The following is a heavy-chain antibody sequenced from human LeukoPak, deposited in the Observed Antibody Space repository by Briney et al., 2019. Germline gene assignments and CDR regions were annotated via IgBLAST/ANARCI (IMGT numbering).Heavy chain of an antibody. Sequence: QTSETLSLTCTVSGYSISSGYYWGWIRQPPGKGLEWVSAISDSGGSTYYADSVKGRFTISRDNSKNTLYLQMNSLRAEDTAVYYCAKDQSPPLVVVPAAIFDYWGQGTLVTVSS. CDR2: ISDSGGST. CDR3: AKDQSPPLVVVPAAIFDY. J-gene: IGHJ4*02. D-gene: IGHD2-2*01. CDR1: GYSISSGYY. V-gene: IGHV3-23*01.